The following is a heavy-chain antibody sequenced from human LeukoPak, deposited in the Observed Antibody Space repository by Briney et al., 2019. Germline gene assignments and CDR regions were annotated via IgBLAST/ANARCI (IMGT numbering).Heavy chain of an antibody. CDR2: ISGSGGST. V-gene: IGHV3-23*01. Sequence: PGGSLRLSCAASGFTFSSYAMSWVRQAPGKGLEWVSAISGSGGSTYYADSVKGRFTISRDNSKNTLYLQMNSLRAEDTAVYYCARCSGVFGSSGYWGQGTLVTVSS. CDR3: ARCSGVFGSSGY. CDR1: GFTFSSYA. D-gene: IGHD6-6*01. J-gene: IGHJ4*02.